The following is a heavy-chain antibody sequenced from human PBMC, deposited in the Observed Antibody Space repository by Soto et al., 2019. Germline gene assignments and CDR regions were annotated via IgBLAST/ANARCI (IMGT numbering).Heavy chain of an antibody. Sequence: QVQLVESGGGVVQPGRSLRLSCAASGFTFSSYAMHWVRQAPGKGLEWVAVISYDGSNKYYADSVKGRFTISRDNSKNTLYLQMNSLRAEDTAVYYCAREPGQWLVIPGGWFDPWGQGTLVTVSS. CDR3: AREPGQWLVIPGGWFDP. V-gene: IGHV3-30-3*01. CDR1: GFTFSSYA. CDR2: ISYDGSNK. D-gene: IGHD6-19*01. J-gene: IGHJ5*02.